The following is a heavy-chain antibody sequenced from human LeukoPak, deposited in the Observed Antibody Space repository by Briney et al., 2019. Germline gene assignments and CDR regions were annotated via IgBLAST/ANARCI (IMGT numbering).Heavy chain of an antibody. CDR1: GFTFSSYE. J-gene: IGHJ6*03. V-gene: IGHV3-48*03. CDR3: ARGSGQLQYYYYYMDV. CDR2: ISSSGSTI. D-gene: IGHD5-24*01. Sequence: GGSLRLSCAASGFTFSSYEMNWVRQAPGKGLEWVSYISSSGSTIYYADSVKGRFTISRDNAKNSLYLQMNSLRAEDTAVYYCARGSGQLQYYYYYMDVWGKGTTVTISS.